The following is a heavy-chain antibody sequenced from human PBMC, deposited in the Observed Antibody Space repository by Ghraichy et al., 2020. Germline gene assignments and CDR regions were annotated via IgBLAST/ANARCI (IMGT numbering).Heavy chain of an antibody. Sequence: GGSLRLSCAASGFTFSSYSMNWVRQAPGKGLEWVSYISSSSTIYYADSVKGRFTISRDNAKNSLYLQMNSLRAEDTAVYYCARSKITMVRGVIIPYNWFDPWGQGTLVTVSS. V-gene: IGHV3-48*01. D-gene: IGHD3-10*01. CDR1: GFTFSSYS. CDR2: ISSSSTI. J-gene: IGHJ5*02. CDR3: ARSKITMVRGVIIPYNWFDP.